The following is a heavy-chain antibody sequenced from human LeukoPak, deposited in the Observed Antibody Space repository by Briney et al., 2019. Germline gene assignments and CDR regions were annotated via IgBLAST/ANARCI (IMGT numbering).Heavy chain of an antibody. Sequence: GGSLRLSCAASGFSFSNYWMTWLRQAPGKGLEWVANIRGDESRKYYLDSVTGRFTIPRDNAKNSLYLQMHSLRAEDTAVYYCARGGTYFDYWGQGTLVTVSS. CDR3: ARGGTYFDY. CDR1: GFSFSNYW. J-gene: IGHJ4*02. V-gene: IGHV3-7*01. CDR2: IRGDESRK. D-gene: IGHD1-1*01.